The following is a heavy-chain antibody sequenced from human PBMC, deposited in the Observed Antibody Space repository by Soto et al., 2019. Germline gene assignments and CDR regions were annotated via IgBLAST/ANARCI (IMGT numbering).Heavy chain of an antibody. J-gene: IGHJ3*02. CDR3: ARGLVTATQSAFDI. D-gene: IGHD2-21*02. CDR2: ISAYNGNT. Sequence: QVQLVQSGAEVKKPGASLKVSCKAPVSTFPTYGITWGRQAPGQGLGWMGWISAYNGNTNYAQKLQGRVTMTTDTSTSTAYMELRSLRSDDTAVYYCARGLVTATQSAFDIWGQGTMVTVSS. CDR1: VSTFPTYG. V-gene: IGHV1-18*01.